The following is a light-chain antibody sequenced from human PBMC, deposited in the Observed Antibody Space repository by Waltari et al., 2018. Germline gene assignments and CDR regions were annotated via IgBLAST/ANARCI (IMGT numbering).Light chain of an antibody. V-gene: IGLV1-47*01. J-gene: IGLJ2*01. CDR3: AAWDDTLSGVV. Sequence: QSVLTQPPSGSGTPGQRVTISCSGSSSNIGSNYVYWYQQLPGTAPRLLIHRNKQRPSGVPYRVSGYKSGTSASRAISGLRSDDEADYYCAAWDDTLSGVVFGGGTKLTVL. CDR2: RNK. CDR1: SSNIGSNY.